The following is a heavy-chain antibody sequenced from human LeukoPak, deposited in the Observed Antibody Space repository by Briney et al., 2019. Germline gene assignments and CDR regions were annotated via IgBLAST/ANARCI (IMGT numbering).Heavy chain of an antibody. CDR1: RFTFSSYE. D-gene: IGHD1/OR15-1a*01. J-gene: IGHJ4*02. V-gene: IGHV3-48*03. CDR3: AKEGTASKPSDLDH. CDR2: ISSSGSTI. Sequence: GGSLRLSCAASRFTFSSYEMNWVRQAPGKGLEWVSYISSSGSTIYYADSVKGRFTISRDNAKNSLYLQMNSLRAEDTAVYYCAKEGTASKPSDLDHWGLGILVTVSS.